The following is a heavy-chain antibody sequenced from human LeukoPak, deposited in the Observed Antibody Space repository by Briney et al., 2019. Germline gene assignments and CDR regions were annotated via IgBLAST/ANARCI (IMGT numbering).Heavy chain of an antibody. CDR3: ARGLYGMDV. Sequence: KSSETLSLTCAVYGGSFTGYYWSWIRQPPGKGLEWIGEINHSGSTNYNPSLKSRVTISVDTSKNQFSLKLSSVTAADTAVYYCARGLYGMDVWSQGTTVTVSS. CDR1: GGSFTGYY. CDR2: INHSGST. J-gene: IGHJ6*02. V-gene: IGHV4-34*01.